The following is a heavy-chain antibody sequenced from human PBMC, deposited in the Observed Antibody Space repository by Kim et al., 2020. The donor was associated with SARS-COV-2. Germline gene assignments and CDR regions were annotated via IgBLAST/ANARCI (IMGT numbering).Heavy chain of an antibody. V-gene: IGHV1-2*02. Sequence: ASVKVSCKASGYTFTGYYMHWVRQAPGQGLEWMGWINPNSGGTNYAQKFQGRVTMTRDTSISTAYMELSRLRSDDTAMYYCSLTGTWGDAFDIWGQGTMVTVSS. CDR2: INPNSGGT. D-gene: IGHD1-20*01. CDR1: GYTFTGYY. J-gene: IGHJ3*02. CDR3: SLTGTWGDAFDI.